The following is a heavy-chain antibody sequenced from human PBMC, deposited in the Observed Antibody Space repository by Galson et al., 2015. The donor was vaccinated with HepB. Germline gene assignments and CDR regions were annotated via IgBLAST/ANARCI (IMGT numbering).Heavy chain of an antibody. J-gene: IGHJ4*02. V-gene: IGHV3-64*02. CDR1: GFTFSSYA. D-gene: IGHD5-24*01. CDR3: ARGRGGYCDY. CDR2: ISSNGGST. Sequence: SLRLSCAASGFTFSSYAMHWVRQAPGKGLEYVSAISSNGGSTYYADSVKGRFTISRDNSKNTLYLQMGSLRAEDMAVYYCARGRGGYCDYWGQGTLVTVSS.